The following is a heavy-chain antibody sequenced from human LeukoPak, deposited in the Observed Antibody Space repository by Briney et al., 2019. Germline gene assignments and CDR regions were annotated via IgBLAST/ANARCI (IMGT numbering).Heavy chain of an antibody. Sequence: GGSLRLFCAASGFTFSSYWMHWVRQAPGKGLVWVSRINSDGSSTSYADSVKGRFTISRDNSKNTLYLQMNSLRAEDTAVYYCARGLAVAGYSFDYWGQGTLVTVSS. CDR2: INSDGSST. CDR1: GFTFSSYW. D-gene: IGHD6-19*01. CDR3: ARGLAVAGYSFDY. J-gene: IGHJ4*02. V-gene: IGHV3-74*01.